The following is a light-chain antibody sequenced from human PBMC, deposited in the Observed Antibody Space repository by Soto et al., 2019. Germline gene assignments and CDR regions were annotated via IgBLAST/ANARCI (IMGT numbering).Light chain of an antibody. V-gene: IGLV2-14*01. J-gene: IGLJ1*01. CDR1: SSDIGAYNY. CDR3: SSYTSSATYV. Sequence: QSALTQPASVPGSPGQSITISCTGTSSDIGAYNYVSWYQQHPGKAPKLMIYDVSNRPSGLSNRFSGSKSGNTASLTISGLQAEDEADYYCSSYTSSATYVFGTGTKVTVL. CDR2: DVS.